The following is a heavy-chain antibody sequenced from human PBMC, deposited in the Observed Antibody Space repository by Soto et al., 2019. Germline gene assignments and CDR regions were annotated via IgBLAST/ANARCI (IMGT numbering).Heavy chain of an antibody. Sequence: PGGSLRLSGAASGFTSSTSAMHWVRQAPGKGLEWVAVISYDGSNKYYADSVKGRFTISRDNSKNTLYLQMNSLRAEDTAVYYCARVRGGIRGHFDYWGQRTLVTVSS. CDR2: ISYDGSNK. D-gene: IGHD3-10*01. J-gene: IGHJ4*02. V-gene: IGHV3-30-3*01. CDR1: GFTSSTSA. CDR3: ARVRGGIRGHFDY.